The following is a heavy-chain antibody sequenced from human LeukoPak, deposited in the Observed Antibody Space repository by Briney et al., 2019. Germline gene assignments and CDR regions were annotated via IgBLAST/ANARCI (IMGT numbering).Heavy chain of an antibody. Sequence: GGSLRLSCAASGFTFSSYSMNWVRQAPGKGLEWVSSISSSSSYIYYADSVKGRFTISRDNAKNSLCLQMNSLRAEDTAVYYCARADSGYPDYWGQGTLVTVSS. CDR3: ARADSGYPDY. CDR2: ISSSSSYI. V-gene: IGHV3-21*01. D-gene: IGHD5-12*01. J-gene: IGHJ4*02. CDR1: GFTFSSYS.